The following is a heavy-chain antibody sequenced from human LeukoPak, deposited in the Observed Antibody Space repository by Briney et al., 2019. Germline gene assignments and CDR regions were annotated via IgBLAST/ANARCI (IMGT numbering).Heavy chain of an antibody. J-gene: IGHJ4*02. V-gene: IGHV3-33*01. CDR3: ARDPGYSSSWPDY. Sequence: GRSLRLSCAASGFTFSSYGMHWVRQAPGKGLEWVAVIWYDGNNKYYADSVKGRFTISRDNSKNTLYLQMNSLRAEDTAVYYCARDPGYSSSWPDYWGQGTLVTVSS. D-gene: IGHD6-13*01. CDR1: GFTFSSYG. CDR2: IWYDGNNK.